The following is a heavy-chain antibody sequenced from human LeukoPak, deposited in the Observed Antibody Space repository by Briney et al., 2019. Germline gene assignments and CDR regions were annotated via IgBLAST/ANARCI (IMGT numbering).Heavy chain of an antibody. CDR2: IYYSGST. D-gene: IGHD1-26*01. V-gene: IGHV4-59*08. J-gene: IGHJ3*01. CDR1: GGSISSYY. Sequence: PSETLSLTCTVSGGSISSYYWSWIRQPPGKGLEWIGYIYYSGSTNYNPSLKSRVTISVDTSKNQFSLKLSSVTAADTAMYYCARLWGATTPLSVWGQGPMVTVSS. CDR3: ARLWGATTPLSV.